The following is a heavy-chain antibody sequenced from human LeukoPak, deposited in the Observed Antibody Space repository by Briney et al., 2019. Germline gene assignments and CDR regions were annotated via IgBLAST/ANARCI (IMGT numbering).Heavy chain of an antibody. V-gene: IGHV3-9*01. CDR3: ARKRTTYDSSGYYH. J-gene: IGHJ5*02. D-gene: IGHD3-22*01. CDR1: GFTFDDYA. Sequence: PGGSLRLSCAASGFTFDDYAMHWVRQAPGKGLEWVSGISWNSGIIGYADSVRGRFTISRDNAKNSLYLQMNSLRTEDTAVYYCARKRTTYDSSGYYHWGQGTLVTVSS. CDR2: ISWNSGII.